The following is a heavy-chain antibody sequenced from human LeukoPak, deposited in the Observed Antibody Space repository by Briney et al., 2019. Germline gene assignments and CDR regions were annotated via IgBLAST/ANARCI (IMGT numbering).Heavy chain of an antibody. V-gene: IGHV1-2*02. CDR3: ATLDSSGSYYFDY. Sequence: ASVKVSYKASGYTFTGYYMHWVRQAPGQGLEWMGWINPNSGGTNYAQKFQGRVTMTRDTSISTAYMELSRLRSDDTAVYYCATLDSSGSYYFDYWGQGTLVTVSS. CDR2: INPNSGGT. J-gene: IGHJ4*02. CDR1: GYTFTGYY. D-gene: IGHD3-22*01.